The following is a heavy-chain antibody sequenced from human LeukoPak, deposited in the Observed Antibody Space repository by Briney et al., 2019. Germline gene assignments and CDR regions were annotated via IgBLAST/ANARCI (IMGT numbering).Heavy chain of an antibody. D-gene: IGHD6-6*01. CDR3: ARDLGYSSSSLDAFDI. CDR1: GGSISSSNW. CDR2: IYHSGST. V-gene: IGHV4-4*02. J-gene: IGHJ3*02. Sequence: PSETLSLTCAVSGGSISSSNWWSWVRQPPGKGLEWIGEIYHSGSTNYNPSLKSRVTISVDKSKNQFSLKLSSVTAADTAVYYCARDLGYSSSSLDAFDIWGQGTMVTVSS.